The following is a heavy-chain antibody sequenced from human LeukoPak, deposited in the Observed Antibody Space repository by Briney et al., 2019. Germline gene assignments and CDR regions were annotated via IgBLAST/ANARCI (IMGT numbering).Heavy chain of an antibody. CDR3: AKVGASNYFDY. D-gene: IGHD1-26*01. CDR2: IDPSDSYT. V-gene: IGHV5-10-1*01. CDR1: GYNFTSYW. J-gene: IGHJ4*02. Sequence: GESLKISCKGSGYNFTSYWIGWVRQMPGKGLEWMGRIDPSDSYTNYSPSFQGHVTISADKSISTAYLQWSSLKASDTAMYYCAKVGASNYFDYWGQGTLVTVSS.